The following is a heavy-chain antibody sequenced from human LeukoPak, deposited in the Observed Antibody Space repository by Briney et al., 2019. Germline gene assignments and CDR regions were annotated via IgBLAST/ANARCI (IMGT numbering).Heavy chain of an antibody. CDR1: GGSVSSGSYY. Sequence: SETLSLTCTVSGGSVSSGSYYWSWIRQPPGKGLEWIGYIYYSGSTNYNPSLKSRVTISVDTSKNQFSLKLSSVTAADTAVYYCANGFSGYAYYYYGMDVWGKGTTVTVSS. V-gene: IGHV4-61*01. CDR2: IYYSGST. D-gene: IGHD5-12*01. CDR3: ANGFSGYAYYYYGMDV. J-gene: IGHJ6*04.